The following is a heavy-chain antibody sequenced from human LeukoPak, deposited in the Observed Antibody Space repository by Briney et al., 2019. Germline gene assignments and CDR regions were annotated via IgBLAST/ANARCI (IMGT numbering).Heavy chain of an antibody. CDR3: AQEKGY. J-gene: IGHJ4*02. CDR1: GFTFSNYA. CDR2: ISYDGSNS. Sequence: GGSLRPSCAASGFTFSNYAMHWVRQAPGKGLEWVAIISYDGSNSYSGDSVKGRFTISRDNSKNTLFLQMNSLRPEDTAAYYCAQEKGYWGQGTLVTVSS. V-gene: IGHV3-30*18.